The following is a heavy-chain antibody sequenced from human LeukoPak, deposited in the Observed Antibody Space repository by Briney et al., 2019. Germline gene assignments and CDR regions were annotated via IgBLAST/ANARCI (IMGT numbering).Heavy chain of an antibody. CDR2: ISASGGT. CDR3: ARSPHNSAWYEKWFDP. J-gene: IGHJ5*02. Sequence: SETLSLTCTVSGGSISTYYWSWIRQSPGKGLEWIADISASGGTNYNPSLESRVTVSIGSSKNQFSLKLSFVTAADAAVFYCARSPHNSAWYEKWFDPWGPGTLVTVSS. V-gene: IGHV4-4*08. CDR1: GGSISTYY. D-gene: IGHD6-19*01.